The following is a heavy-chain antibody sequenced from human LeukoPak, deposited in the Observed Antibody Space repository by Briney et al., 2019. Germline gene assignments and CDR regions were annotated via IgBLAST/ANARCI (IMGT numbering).Heavy chain of an antibody. CDR2: TYPGDSDT. CDR1: GYSFTSYW. D-gene: IGHD3-10*01. Sequence: GESLKISCKGSGYSFTSYWIGWVRQMPGKGLEWMGITYPGDSDTRYSPSFQGQVTISADKSISTAYLQWSSLKASDTAMYYCARTYYYGSGSYYNPAWVGMDVWGQGTTVTVSS. V-gene: IGHV5-51*01. CDR3: ARTYYYGSGSYYNPAWVGMDV. J-gene: IGHJ6*02.